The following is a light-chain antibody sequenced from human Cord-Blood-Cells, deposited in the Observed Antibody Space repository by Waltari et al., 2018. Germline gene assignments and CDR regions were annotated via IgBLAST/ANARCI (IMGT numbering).Light chain of an antibody. J-gene: IGKJ5*01. V-gene: IGKV3-11*01. Sequence: EIVLTQSPATLSLFQGERATLSCRASQSVSSYLAWYQQKPGQAPRLLIYDASNRATDSPARFSGSGSGTDFTLTISSLAPEDFAVYYCQQRSNPITFGQGTRLEIK. CDR2: DAS. CDR1: QSVSSY. CDR3: QQRSNPIT.